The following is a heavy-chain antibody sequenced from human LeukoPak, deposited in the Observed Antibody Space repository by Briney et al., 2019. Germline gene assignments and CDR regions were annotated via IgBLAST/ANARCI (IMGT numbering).Heavy chain of an antibody. CDR3: VKSTEVNYGSGAFDY. CDR2: ISSNGGST. Sequence: GGSLRLSCSASGFTFSSYAMHWVRQAPGKGLEYVSAISSNGGSTYYADSVKGRFTISRDNSKNTLYLQMSSLRAEDTAVYYCVKSTEVNYGSGAFDYWGQGTLVTVSS. V-gene: IGHV3-64D*06. J-gene: IGHJ4*02. D-gene: IGHD3-10*01. CDR1: GFTFSSYA.